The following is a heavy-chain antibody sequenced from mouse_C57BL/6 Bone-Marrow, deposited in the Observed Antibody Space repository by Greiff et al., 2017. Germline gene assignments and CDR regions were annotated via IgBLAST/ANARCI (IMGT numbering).Heavy chain of an antibody. CDR2: IDPEDGET. J-gene: IGHJ3*01. CDR3: ARSDGYGPPWFAY. V-gene: IGHV14-2*01. D-gene: IGHD2-2*01. CDR1: GFNIKDYY. Sequence: EVQLQQSGAELVKPGASVKLSCTASGFNIKDYYMHWVKQRTEQGLEWIGRIDPEDGETKYAPKFPGKAPITADTSFKPAYLQLSSLTSEDTTVYYCARSDGYGPPWFAYWGQGTLVTVSA.